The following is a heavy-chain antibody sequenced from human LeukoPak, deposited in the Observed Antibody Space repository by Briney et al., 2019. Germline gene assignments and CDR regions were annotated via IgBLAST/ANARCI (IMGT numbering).Heavy chain of an antibody. V-gene: IGHV4-59*01. CDR2: IYYSGST. Sequence: SETLSLTCTVSGGSISSYYWSWIRQPPGKGLEWIGYIYYSGSTNYNPSLKSRVTISVDTSKNQFSLKLSSVTAADTAVYYCARVSVGYSSSWFPRGWFDPWGQGTLVTVSS. J-gene: IGHJ5*02. CDR3: ARVSVGYSSSWFPRGWFDP. CDR1: GGSISSYY. D-gene: IGHD6-13*01.